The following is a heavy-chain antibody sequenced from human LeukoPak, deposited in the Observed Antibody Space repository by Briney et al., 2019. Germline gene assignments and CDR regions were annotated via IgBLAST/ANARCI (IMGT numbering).Heavy chain of an antibody. D-gene: IGHD4-23*01. CDR3: ARLTPYPGGWASDY. J-gene: IGHJ4*02. CDR2: IFYSGTI. Sequence: SETLSLTCTVSGDSMSTHYWSWIRQPPGKGLEWIGYIFYSGTINYNPSLKSRVTMSVDTPKTRFCLKLSSVTAAKTAVYYCARLTPYPGGWASDYWGQGTLVTVSS. CDR1: GDSMSTHY. V-gene: IGHV4-59*08.